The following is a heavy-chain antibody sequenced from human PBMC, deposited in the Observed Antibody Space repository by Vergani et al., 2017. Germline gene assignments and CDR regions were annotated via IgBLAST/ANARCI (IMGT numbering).Heavy chain of an antibody. CDR1: GGSISSGGYY. V-gene: IGHV4-31*03. CDR3: ARGARDITMVRGVIWFDP. J-gene: IGHJ5*02. CDR2: IYYSGST. Sequence: QVQLQESGPGLVKPSQTLSLTCTVSGGSISSGGYYWSWIRQHPGKGLEWIGYIYYSGSTYYNPSIKSRVTISVDTSKNQFSLKLSSVTAADTAVYYCARGARDITMVRGVIWFDPWGQGTLVTVSS. D-gene: IGHD3-10*01.